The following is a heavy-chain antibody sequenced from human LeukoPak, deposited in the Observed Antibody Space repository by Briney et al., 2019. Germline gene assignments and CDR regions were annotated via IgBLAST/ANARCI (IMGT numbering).Heavy chain of an antibody. CDR3: AREGGYGDYES. D-gene: IGHD4-17*01. CDR2: IIPIFGTA. V-gene: IGHV1-69*05. J-gene: IGHJ5*02. Sequence: SVKVSCKASGYTFTSYYMHWVRQAPGQGLEWMGGIIPIFGTANYAQKFQGRVTITTDESTSTAYMELSSLRSEDTAVYYCAREGGYGDYESWGQGTLVTVSS. CDR1: GYTFTSYY.